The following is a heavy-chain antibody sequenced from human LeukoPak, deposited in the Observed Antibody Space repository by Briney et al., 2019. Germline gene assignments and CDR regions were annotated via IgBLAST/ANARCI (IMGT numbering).Heavy chain of an antibody. J-gene: IGHJ3*02. CDR3: ARDRNCGGDCYSGYAFDI. CDR2: IYYSGST. D-gene: IGHD2-21*02. V-gene: IGHV4-31*03. Sequence: SETLSLTCTVSGGSISSGGYYWSWIRQHPGKGLEWIGYIYYSGSTYYNPSLKSRVTISVDTSKNQFPLKLSSVTAADTAVYYCARDRNCGGDCYSGYAFDIWGQGTMVTVSS. CDR1: GGSISSGGYY.